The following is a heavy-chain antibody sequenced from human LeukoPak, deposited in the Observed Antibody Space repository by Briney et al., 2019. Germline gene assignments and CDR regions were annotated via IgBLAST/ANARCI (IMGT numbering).Heavy chain of an antibody. CDR2: VNEDGSFT. J-gene: IGHJ4*02. D-gene: IGHD4-17*01. Sequence: GGSLRLSCAASGFTFSSYWMHWVRQAPGKGLVWVSRVNEDGSFTTYADSVKGRFTISRDNAKNTLYLQMYSLRVEDTAVYYCAKDLSGAHDYWGQGTVVTISS. CDR1: GFTFSSYW. V-gene: IGHV3-74*03. CDR3: AKDLSGAHDY.